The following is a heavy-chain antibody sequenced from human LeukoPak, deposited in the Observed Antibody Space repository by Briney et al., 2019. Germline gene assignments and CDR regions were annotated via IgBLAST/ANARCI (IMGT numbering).Heavy chain of an antibody. CDR2: ISGSGGST. CDR3: AELSFTVTRRDYFDY. D-gene: IGHD4-17*01. Sequence: GGSLRLSCAASGFTFSSYAMSWVRQAPGKGLEWVSAISGSGGSTYYADSVKGRFTISRDNSKNTLYLQMNSLRAEDTAVYYCAELSFTVTRRDYFDYWGQGTLVTVSS. J-gene: IGHJ4*02. CDR1: GFTFSSYA. V-gene: IGHV3-23*01.